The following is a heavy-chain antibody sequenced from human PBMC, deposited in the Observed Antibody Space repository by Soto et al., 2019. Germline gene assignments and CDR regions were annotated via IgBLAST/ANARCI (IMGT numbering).Heavy chain of an antibody. Sequence: PWGFLRLSCAASVFTFSICARSWVRQAPGKGLDWVSAISGSGGSTYYADSVKGRFTISRDNAKNSMYLQMNSLRPEDTALYYCAKDSAGRGFSYDPIDYWGQGTLVTVSS. CDR1: VFTFSICA. V-gene: IGHV3-23*01. CDR2: ISGSGGST. D-gene: IGHD5-18*01. CDR3: AKDSAGRGFSYDPIDY. J-gene: IGHJ4*02.